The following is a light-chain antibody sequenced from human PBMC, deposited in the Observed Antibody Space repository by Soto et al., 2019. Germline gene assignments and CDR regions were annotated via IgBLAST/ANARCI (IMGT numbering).Light chain of an antibody. CDR3: QQFQSYSIT. V-gene: IGKV1-13*02. CDR2: DAS. Sequence: IQLTQSPSSLTASVGDRVTITCRASQSISSALAWYQHKPGRAPRLLIYDASSLQSEVSSRFSGSVSGIDFTLTFCILQPEDFTTYYCQQFQSYSITFGGGTNMKIK. J-gene: IGKJ4*01. CDR1: QSISSA.